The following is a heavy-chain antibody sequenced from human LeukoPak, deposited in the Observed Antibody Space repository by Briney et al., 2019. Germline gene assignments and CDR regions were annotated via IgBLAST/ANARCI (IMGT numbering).Heavy chain of an antibody. CDR3: ASQQPIDY. CDR2: ISYDGSNK. Sequence: PGGSLRLSCAASGFTFSSYAIHWVRQAPGKGLEWVAVISYDGSNKYYADSVKGRFTISRDNSKNTLYLQMNSLRAEDTAVYYCASQQPIDYWGQGTLVTVSS. CDR1: GFTFSSYA. V-gene: IGHV3-30*04. J-gene: IGHJ4*02. D-gene: IGHD6-13*01.